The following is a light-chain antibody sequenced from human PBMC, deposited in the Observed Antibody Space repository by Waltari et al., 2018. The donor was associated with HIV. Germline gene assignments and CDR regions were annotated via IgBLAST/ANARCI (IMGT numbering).Light chain of an antibody. CDR2: RHD. CDR3: AAWDDSLGGLWV. Sequence: QSVLTQPPSASGTPGQRVTISCSGNNSHIGSNYVYWYQHLPGTAPKLLIYRHDQRPSGVPDRFSASKSGTSASLAISGLRSEDEADYHCAAWDDSLGGLWVFGGGTKLTVL. V-gene: IGLV1-47*01. J-gene: IGLJ3*02. CDR1: NSHIGSNY.